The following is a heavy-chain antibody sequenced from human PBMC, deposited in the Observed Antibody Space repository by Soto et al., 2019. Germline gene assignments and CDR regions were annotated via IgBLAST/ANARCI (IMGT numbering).Heavy chain of an antibody. D-gene: IGHD2-15*01. Sequence: DVQLLESGGGLVQPEGSLRLSCAASGFTFSSYAMGWVRQGPGKGLEWVAVVSIGGSTHYADSVRGRFTISRDNSKNTLSLQMNSLTAEDTAVYFCAKRRAAAGHFDYWGQGALVTVSS. CDR2: VSIGGST. CDR3: AKRRAAAGHFDY. J-gene: IGHJ4*02. V-gene: IGHV3-23*01. CDR1: GFTFSSYA.